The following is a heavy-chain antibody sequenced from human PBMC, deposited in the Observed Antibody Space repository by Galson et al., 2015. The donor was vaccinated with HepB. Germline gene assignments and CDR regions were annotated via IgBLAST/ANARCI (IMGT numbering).Heavy chain of an antibody. CDR2: INPSGGSK. V-gene: IGHV1-46*04. J-gene: IGHJ6*02. Sequence: SVKVSCKASGYTFTSYYMHWVRQAPGQGLEWMGIINPSGGSKSYAQKLQGRVTMTRDTSTSTVYMELSSLRSEDTAVYYCARDGTFYYYGSGSYSYYYYGMDVWGQGTTVTVSS. CDR3: ARDGTFYYYGSGSYSYYYYGMDV. CDR1: GYTFTSYY. D-gene: IGHD3-10*01.